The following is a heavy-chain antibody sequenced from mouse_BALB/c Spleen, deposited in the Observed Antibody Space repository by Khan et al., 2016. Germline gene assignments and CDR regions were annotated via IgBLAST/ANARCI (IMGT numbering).Heavy chain of an antibody. V-gene: IGHV9-1*02. CDR2: INTYTGEP. Sequence: QIQLVQSGPELKKPGETVKISCKASGYTFTNYGMNWVKQAPGKGLKWLGWINTYTGEPTYADDFKGRFAFSLETSASTAYLQINNLKNEDMATYFCARHGDYVHYYAMDYWGQGSSVTVSS. J-gene: IGHJ4*01. CDR1: GYTFTNYG. CDR3: ARHGDYVHYYAMDY. D-gene: IGHD2-4*01.